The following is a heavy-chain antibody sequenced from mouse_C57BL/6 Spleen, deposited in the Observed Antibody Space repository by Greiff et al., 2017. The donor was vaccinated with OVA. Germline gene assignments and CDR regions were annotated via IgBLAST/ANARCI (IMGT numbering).Heavy chain of an antibody. Sequence: QVQLQQSGAELVKPGASVKISCKASGYAFSSYWMNWVKQRPGKGLEWIGQIYPGDGDTNYNGKFKGKATLTADKSSSTAYMQLSSLTSEDSAVYVCARGGDGYLYWYCDVWGTGTTVTVSS. V-gene: IGHV1-80*01. CDR2: IYPGDGDT. D-gene: IGHD2-3*01. J-gene: IGHJ1*03. CDR1: GYAFSSYW. CDR3: ARGGDGYLYWYCDV.